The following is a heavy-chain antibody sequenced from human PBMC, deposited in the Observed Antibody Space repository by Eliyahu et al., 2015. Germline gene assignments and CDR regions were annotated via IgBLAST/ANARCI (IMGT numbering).Heavy chain of an antibody. Sequence: QEQLVESGGGVVQPGRSLRLSCVAXGFXFRNYGXHWVRQAPGKGVEWVAAIWYDGSNEYYVDSVKGRFTISRDNSKSTLYLQMNSLRAEDTAVYYCARETGIYGYTFHIWGQGTMVTVSS. D-gene: IGHD2/OR15-2a*01. CDR3: ARETGIYGYTFHI. J-gene: IGHJ3*02. V-gene: IGHV3-33*01. CDR1: GFXFRNYG. CDR2: IWYDGSNE.